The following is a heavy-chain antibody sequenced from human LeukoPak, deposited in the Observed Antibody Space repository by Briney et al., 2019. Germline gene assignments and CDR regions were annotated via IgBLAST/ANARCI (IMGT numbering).Heavy chain of an antibody. CDR2: IYYSGST. Sequence: SETLSLTCTVSGGSISSYYWSWIRQPPGKGPEWIGYIYYSGSTNYNPSLKSRVTISVDTSKNQFSLKLSSVTAADTAVYYCAREGQLAHAFDYWGQGALVTVSS. V-gene: IGHV4-59*12. D-gene: IGHD6-6*01. CDR1: GGSISSYY. CDR3: AREGQLAHAFDY. J-gene: IGHJ4*02.